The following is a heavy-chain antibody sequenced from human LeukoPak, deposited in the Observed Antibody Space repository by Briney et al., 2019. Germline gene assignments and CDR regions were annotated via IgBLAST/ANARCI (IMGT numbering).Heavy chain of an antibody. CDR3: ARSPYNNNWYLVY. V-gene: IGHV1-2*02. D-gene: IGHD1-1*01. CDR2: INPNSGGT. CDR1: GYTFTDYY. Sequence: ASVKVSCKASGYTFTDYYMHWVRQAPGQGLEWMGWINPNSGGTKYAPKLLDRVTLTRDTSISTVYMELNWLRSDDTAVYYCARSPYNNNWYLVYWGQGTLVTVSS. J-gene: IGHJ4*02.